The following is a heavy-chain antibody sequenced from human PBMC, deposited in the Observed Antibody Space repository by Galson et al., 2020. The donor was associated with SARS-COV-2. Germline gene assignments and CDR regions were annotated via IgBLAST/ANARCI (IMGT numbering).Heavy chain of an antibody. CDR2: ISYGGSNK. D-gene: IGHD3-3*01. V-gene: IGHV3-30*18. CDR3: AKDQGGTIVGVVILLVLWCMDV. Sequence: TGGSLRLSCAASGFTFSSYAMHWVRQAPGKGLEWVAVISYGGSNKYYADSVKGRFTISRDNSKNTLYLQMNSLRAEDTAVYYCAKDQGGTIVGVVILLVLWCMDVWGQGTTVTVSS. J-gene: IGHJ6*02. CDR1: GFTFSSYA.